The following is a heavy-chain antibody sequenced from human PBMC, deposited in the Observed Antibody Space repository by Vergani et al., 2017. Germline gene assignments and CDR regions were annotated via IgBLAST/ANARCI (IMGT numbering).Heavy chain of an antibody. J-gene: IGHJ5*02. V-gene: IGHV1-46*01. CDR2: INPSGGST. CDR1: GYTFTSYY. CDR3: ARGCGSTSCYKRGEDWFDP. D-gene: IGHD2-2*02. Sequence: QVQLVQSGAEVKKPGASVKVSCQASGYTFTSYYIHWVRQAPGQGLEWMGIINPSGGSTTYAQKFQGRVTMTRDTSTSTVFMELSSLRSEDTAVYYCARGCGSTSCYKRGEDWFDPWGQGTLVTVSS.